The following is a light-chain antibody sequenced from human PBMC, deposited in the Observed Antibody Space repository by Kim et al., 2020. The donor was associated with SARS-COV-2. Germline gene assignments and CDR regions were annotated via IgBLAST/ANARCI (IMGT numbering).Light chain of an antibody. Sequence: QSVLTQPPSVSAAPGQKVTISCSGSSSNIGNNYVSWYQQLPGTAPKLLIYDNNKRPSGIPDRFSGSKSGTSATLGITGLQTGEEADYYCGTWDSSLSGLVFGGGTQ. CDR2: DNN. CDR1: SSNIGNNY. CDR3: GTWDSSLSGLV. J-gene: IGLJ3*02. V-gene: IGLV1-51*01.